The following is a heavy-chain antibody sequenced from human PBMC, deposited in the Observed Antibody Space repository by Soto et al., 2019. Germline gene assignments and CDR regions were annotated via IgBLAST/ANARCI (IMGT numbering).Heavy chain of an antibody. CDR2: IIPIFGTA. J-gene: IGHJ5*02. Sequence: SVKVSCKASGGTFSSYAISWVRQAPGQGLEWMGGIIPIFGTANYAQKFQGRVTITADESTSTDYMELSSLRSEDTAVYYCARDPRYSSGWYSARAYNWFDPWGQGTLVTVSS. D-gene: IGHD6-19*01. V-gene: IGHV1-69*13. CDR3: ARDPRYSSGWYSARAYNWFDP. CDR1: GGTFSSYA.